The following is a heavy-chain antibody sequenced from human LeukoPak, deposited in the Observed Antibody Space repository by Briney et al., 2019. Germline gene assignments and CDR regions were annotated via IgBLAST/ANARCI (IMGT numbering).Heavy chain of an antibody. V-gene: IGHV3-30*18. D-gene: IGHD6-6*01. CDR2: ISYDGSNK. CDR1: GFTFSSYG. J-gene: IGHJ4*02. Sequence: GGSLRLSCAASGFTFSSYGMHWVRQAPGKGLEWVAVISYDGSNKYYADSVKGRFTISRDNSKNTLYLQMNSLSAEDTAVYYCAKDEYSSSSYFDYWGQGTLVTVSS. CDR3: AKDEYSSSSYFDY.